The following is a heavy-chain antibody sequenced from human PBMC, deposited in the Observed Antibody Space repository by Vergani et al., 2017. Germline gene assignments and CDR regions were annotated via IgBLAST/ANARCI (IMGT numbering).Heavy chain of an antibody. Sequence: QVHLQESGPGLVKPSETLSLTCSVSNYSIGRDNFWGWIRRSPGKGLEYSVSIYHGGMTYYNHSLKSRPTISIDTSENMISLRLTSVTAADTALYHCARHGGSGNYYHLFDSLGQGALVIGSS. V-gene: IGHV4-38-2*02. CDR3: ARHGGSGNYYHLFDS. CDR1: NYSIGRDNF. CDR2: IYHGGMT. J-gene: IGHJ4*02. D-gene: IGHD3-3*01.